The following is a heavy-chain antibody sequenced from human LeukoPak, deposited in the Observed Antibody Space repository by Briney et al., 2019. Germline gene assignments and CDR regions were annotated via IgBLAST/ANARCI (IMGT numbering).Heavy chain of an antibody. J-gene: IGHJ4*02. CDR3: ARVGYDGTGYYSLGNY. D-gene: IGHD3-22*01. V-gene: IGHV3-21*05. CDR1: GFTFSSYS. Sequence: GGSLRLSCAASGFTFSSYSMNWVRQAPGKGLEWVSYISSGSSYIYYADSVKGRFTISRDNAKNSLYLQMNSLRAEDTAVYYCARVGYDGTGYYSLGNYWGQGTLVSVSS. CDR2: ISSGSSYI.